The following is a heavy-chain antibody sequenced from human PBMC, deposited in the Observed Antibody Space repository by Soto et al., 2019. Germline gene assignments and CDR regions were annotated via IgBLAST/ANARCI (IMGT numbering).Heavy chain of an antibody. J-gene: IGHJ5*02. CDR1: GGSISSGDYY. V-gene: IGHV4-30-4*01. CDR3: AGVVASRRGWFDP. Sequence: SETLSLTCTVSGGSISSGDYYWSWIRQPPGKGLEWIGYIYYSGSTYYNPSLKSRVTISVDTSKNQFSLKLSSVTAADTAVYYCAGVVASRRGWFDPWGQGTLVTVSS. D-gene: IGHD2-15*01. CDR2: IYYSGST.